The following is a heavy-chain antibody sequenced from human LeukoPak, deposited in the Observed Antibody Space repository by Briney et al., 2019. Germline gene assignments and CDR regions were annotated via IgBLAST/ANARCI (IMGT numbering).Heavy chain of an antibody. D-gene: IGHD3-10*01. Sequence: GGSLRLSCAASGFTFRSYGMQWVRQAPGKGLEWVAVIWYDGSNKYYADSVKGRFTISRDNSKNTLYLQMKSLRAEDTAVYYCASDQEDGSGSYYLSSYYYGMDVRGQGTTVTVSS. CDR2: IWYDGSNK. CDR1: GFTFRSYG. CDR3: ASDQEDGSGSYYLSSYYYGMDV. J-gene: IGHJ6*02. V-gene: IGHV3-33*01.